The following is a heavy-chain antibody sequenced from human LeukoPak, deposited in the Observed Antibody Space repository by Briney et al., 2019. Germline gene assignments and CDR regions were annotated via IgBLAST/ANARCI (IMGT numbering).Heavy chain of an antibody. D-gene: IGHD3-3*01. CDR3: ARGNVGTYYDFWSANY. Sequence: GGSLRLSCAASGFTFSSYAMHWVRQAPGKGLEWVAVISYDGSNKYYADSVKGRFTISRDNSKNTLYLQMNSLRAEDTAVYYCARGNVGTYYDFWSANYWGQGTLVTVSS. CDR2: ISYDGSNK. CDR1: GFTFSSYA. V-gene: IGHV3-30-3*01. J-gene: IGHJ4*02.